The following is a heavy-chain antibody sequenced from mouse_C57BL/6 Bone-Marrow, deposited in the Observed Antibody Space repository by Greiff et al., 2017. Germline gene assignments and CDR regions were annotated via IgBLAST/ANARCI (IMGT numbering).Heavy chain of an antibody. CDR1: GYTFTDYY. CDR2: INPNNGGT. D-gene: IGHD3-3*01. J-gene: IGHJ2*01. Sequence: EVQLQQSGPELVKPGASVKISCKASGYTFTDYYMNWVKQSHGKSLEWIGDINPNNGGTSYNQKFKGKATLTVDKSSSTAYMELRSLTSEDSAVYYCARGGQGDFDYWGQGTTLTVSS. CDR3: ARGGQGDFDY. V-gene: IGHV1-26*01.